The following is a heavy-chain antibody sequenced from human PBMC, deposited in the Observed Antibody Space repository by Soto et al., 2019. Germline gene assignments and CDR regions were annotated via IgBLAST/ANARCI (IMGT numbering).Heavy chain of an antibody. V-gene: IGHV4-4*02. Sequence: QVQLQESGPGLVKPSGTLSLTCAVSGGSISSNNWWSWDRQAPGPGLEWIGDIFHSESTNYNPSLKSRVTISVDKSKNQFSLKLSSVTAADTAMYYCARLFCSSSSCLTPSWFDPWGQGTLVTVSS. CDR3: ARLFCSSSSCLTPSWFDP. CDR1: GGSISSNNW. CDR2: IFHSEST. D-gene: IGHD2-2*01. J-gene: IGHJ5*02.